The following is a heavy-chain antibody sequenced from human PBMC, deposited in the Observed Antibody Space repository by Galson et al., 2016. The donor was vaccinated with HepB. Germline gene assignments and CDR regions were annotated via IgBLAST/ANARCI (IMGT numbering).Heavy chain of an antibody. D-gene: IGHD5-24*01. CDR3: ARLDGYVRVTFDM. V-gene: IGHV3-74*01. CDR1: AFTFSDYW. CDR2: ISGFGSDR. J-gene: IGHJ3*02. Sequence: SLRLSCADSAFTFSDYWMHWVRRSPGKGLVWVSRISGFGSDRNYADSVKGRITSSRDNSKKTLYVQLNSLRAEDTDAYYCARLDGYVRVTFDMWGQGAMVTVSS.